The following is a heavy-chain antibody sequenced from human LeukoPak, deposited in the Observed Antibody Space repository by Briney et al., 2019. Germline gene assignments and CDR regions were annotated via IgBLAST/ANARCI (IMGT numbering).Heavy chain of an antibody. CDR2: ISGDGSNT. D-gene: IGHD3-22*01. J-gene: IGHJ4*02. CDR3: AKGNYYDLPYYFDY. CDR1: GFTFTSYY. V-gene: IGHV3-74*01. Sequence: GGSLRLSCAASGFTFTSYYMHWVRQAPGKGLVWVSRISGDGSNTIYADSVKGRFTTSRDNAKNSLYLQMNSLRAEDTALYYCAKGNYYDLPYYFDYWGQGTLVTVSS.